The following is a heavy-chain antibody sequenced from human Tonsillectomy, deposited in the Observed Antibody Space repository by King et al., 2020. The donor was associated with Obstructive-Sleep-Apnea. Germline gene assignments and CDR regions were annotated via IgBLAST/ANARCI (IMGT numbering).Heavy chain of an antibody. D-gene: IGHD6-6*01. J-gene: IGHJ4*02. Sequence: LLQESGPGLVKPSETLSLTCTVSGGSISSYYWSWIRQPPGKGLEWIGYITYSGSTNYNPSLKSPVTISVDTSKNQFSLKLTSVTAADTAVYYCARDSSIFYYFDYWGQGTLVTVSS. CDR3: ARDSSIFYYFDY. V-gene: IGHV4-59*01. CDR1: GGSISSYY. CDR2: ITYSGST.